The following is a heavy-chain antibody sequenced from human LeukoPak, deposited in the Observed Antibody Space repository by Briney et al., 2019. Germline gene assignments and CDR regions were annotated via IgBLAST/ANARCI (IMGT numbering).Heavy chain of an antibody. CDR3: ARGRPYYYFDY. V-gene: IGHV3-53*01. J-gene: IGHJ4*02. D-gene: IGHD2-21*01. CDR1: GFTVSSNY. CDR2: MYSATST. Sequence: PGGSLRLSCAASGFTVSSNYMSWVRQAPGKGLEWVSVMYSATSTYYADSVKGRFTISRDNSRNTLYLQMNSLRAEDTAVYYCARGRPYYYFDYWGQGTLVTVSS.